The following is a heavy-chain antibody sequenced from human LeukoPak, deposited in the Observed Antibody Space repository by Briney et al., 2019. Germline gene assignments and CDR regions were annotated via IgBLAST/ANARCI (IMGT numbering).Heavy chain of an antibody. D-gene: IGHD1-26*01. CDR1: GFTLSNYW. J-gene: IGHJ4*02. Sequence: GESLKISCQVSGFTLSNYWIAWVRQMPGKGLEWMGIIYPDDSDARYRPPFQGLVTISADKSINTVYLQWSRLQASDTSVYYCARLKYSRSRFHFDFWGQGTLVIVSS. CDR2: IYPDDSDA. CDR3: ARLKYSRSRFHFDF. V-gene: IGHV5-51*01.